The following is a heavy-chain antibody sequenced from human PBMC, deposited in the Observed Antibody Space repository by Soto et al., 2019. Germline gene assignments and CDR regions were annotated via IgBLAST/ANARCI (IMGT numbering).Heavy chain of an antibody. Sequence: PSETPSLTCAVYGGSFSGYYWSWIRQPPGKGLEWIGEINHSGSTNYNPSLKSRVTISVDTSKNQFSLKLSSVTAADTAVYHCARGIVGSSSWYYYYGMDVWGQGTTVTVSS. CDR3: ARGIVGSSSWYYYYGMDV. D-gene: IGHD6-13*01. V-gene: IGHV4-34*01. CDR2: INHSGST. J-gene: IGHJ6*02. CDR1: GGSFSGYY.